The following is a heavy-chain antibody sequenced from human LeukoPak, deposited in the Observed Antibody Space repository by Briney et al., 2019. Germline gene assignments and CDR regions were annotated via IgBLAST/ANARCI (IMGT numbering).Heavy chain of an antibody. CDR1: GYTFTGYY. CDR2: INPNSGGT. V-gene: IGHV1-2*02. Sequence: GASVKVSCKASGYTFTGYYMHWVRQAPGQGLEWMGWINPNSGGTNYAQKFQGRVTMTRDTSISTAYMELSRLRSDDTAVYYCARAPDYGDDGNYGTDVWGQGTTVTVSS. CDR3: ARAPDYGDDGNYGTDV. D-gene: IGHD4-17*01. J-gene: IGHJ6*02.